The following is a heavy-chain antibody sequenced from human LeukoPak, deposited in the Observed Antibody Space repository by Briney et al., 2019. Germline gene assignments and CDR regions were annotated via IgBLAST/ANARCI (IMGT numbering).Heavy chain of an antibody. J-gene: IGHJ4*02. CDR3: ARGLGPGDY. V-gene: IGHV3-53*01. D-gene: IGHD3-10*01. CDR1: GVTVSSNY. CDR2: IYSGGST. Sequence: GGSLRLSCAASGVTVSSNYMSWVRQAPGKGLEWVSVIYSGGSTYYADSVKGRFTISRDNSKNTLYLQMNSLRAEDTAVYYCARGLGPGDYWGQGTLVTVSS.